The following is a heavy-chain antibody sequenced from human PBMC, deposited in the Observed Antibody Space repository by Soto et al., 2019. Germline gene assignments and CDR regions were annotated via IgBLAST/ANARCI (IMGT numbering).Heavy chain of an antibody. CDR2: MNPNSGNT. Sequence: ASVKVSCKASGYTFTSYDINWVRQATGQGLEWMGWMNPNSGNTGYAQKFQGRVTMTRNTSISTAYMELSSLRSEDTAVYYCARGSKVVVVPAHYYYYMDVWGKGTTVTVSS. CDR1: GYTFTSYD. D-gene: IGHD2-2*01. J-gene: IGHJ6*03. V-gene: IGHV1-8*01. CDR3: ARGSKVVVVPAHYYYYMDV.